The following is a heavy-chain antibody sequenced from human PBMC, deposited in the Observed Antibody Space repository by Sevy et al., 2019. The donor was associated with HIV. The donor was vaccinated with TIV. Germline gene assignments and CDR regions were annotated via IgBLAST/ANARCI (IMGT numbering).Heavy chain of an antibody. CDR1: GFTFSDYN. CDR3: ARVFGIGIVGATPDY. Sequence: GGSLRLSCAASGFTFSDYNMIWIRQAPGRGLEWISYIKSTGDTIYYADSVKCRFTISRDNAKNSLYLQMNSLTAVDTAVYYCARVFGIGIVGATPDYWGQGTLVTVSS. J-gene: IGHJ4*02. CDR2: IKSTGDTI. D-gene: IGHD1-26*01. V-gene: IGHV3-11*01.